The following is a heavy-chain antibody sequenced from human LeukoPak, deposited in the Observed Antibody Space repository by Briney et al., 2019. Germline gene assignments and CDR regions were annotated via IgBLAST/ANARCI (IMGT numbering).Heavy chain of an antibody. CDR1: GGSISSYY. CDR3: AGHPGSRLRSYWYFDL. Sequence: SETLSLTCTVSGGSISSYYWSWIRQPPGKGLEWIGYIYYSGSTNYNPSLKSRVTISVDTSKNQFSLKLSSVTAADTAVYYCAGHPGSRLRSYWYFDLWGRGTLVTVSS. V-gene: IGHV4-59*08. CDR2: IYYSGST. J-gene: IGHJ2*01. D-gene: IGHD2-2*01.